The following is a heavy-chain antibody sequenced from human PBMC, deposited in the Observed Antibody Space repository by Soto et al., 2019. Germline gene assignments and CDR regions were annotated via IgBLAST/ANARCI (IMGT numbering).Heavy chain of an antibody. CDR3: ARSREYYYGSGSYYDYYGMDV. Sequence: SETLSLTCAVSGGSISSSNWWSWVRQPPGKGLEWIGEIYHSGGTNYNPSLKSRVTISVDKSKNQFSLKLSSVTAADTAVYYCARSREYYYGSGSYYDYYGMDVWGQGTTVTVSS. CDR1: GGSISSSNW. D-gene: IGHD3-10*01. CDR2: IYHSGGT. J-gene: IGHJ6*02. V-gene: IGHV4-4*02.